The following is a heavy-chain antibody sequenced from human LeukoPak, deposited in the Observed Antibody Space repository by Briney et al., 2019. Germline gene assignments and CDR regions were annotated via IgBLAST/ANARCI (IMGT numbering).Heavy chain of an antibody. D-gene: IGHD3-3*02. V-gene: IGHV3-53*01. J-gene: IGHJ2*01. CDR1: GFSVSTNY. Sequence: GESLRLSCAASGFSVSTNYMNWVRQAPGKGLEWVSMLYSGSSTYYADSVEGRFIVSRDSSKNTLSLQMNDLRAEDTAVYYCARVGDHFHWYLDLWGRGTLVTVSS. CDR3: ARVGDHFHWYLDL. CDR2: LYSGSST.